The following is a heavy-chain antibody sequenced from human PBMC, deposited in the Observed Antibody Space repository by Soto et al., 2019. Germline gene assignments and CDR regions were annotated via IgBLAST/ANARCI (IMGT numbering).Heavy chain of an antibody. D-gene: IGHD3-22*01. CDR2: IIPIFGKA. Sequence: QVQLVQSGAEVKKPGSSVKVSCKASGGTFSSYAISWVRQAPGQGLEWMGGIIPIFGKANYAQKFQGRVTMPVDESTGTAYRELSSLRSEDTAVYYCAREGASGSHIGYWGQGTLVTVSS. CDR3: AREGASGSHIGY. J-gene: IGHJ4*02. CDR1: GGTFSSYA. V-gene: IGHV1-69*01.